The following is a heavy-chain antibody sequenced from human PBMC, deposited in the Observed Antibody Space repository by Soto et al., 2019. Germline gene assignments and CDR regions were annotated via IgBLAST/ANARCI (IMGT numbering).Heavy chain of an antibody. J-gene: IGHJ5*02. Sequence: GGSLRLSCAASGFTFSSYSMNWVRQAPGKGLEWVSSISSSSSYIYYADSVKGRLTISRDNAKNSLYLQMNSLRAEDTAVYYCARDALVEYYDILTGYINWFDPWGQGTLVPVSS. CDR2: ISSSSSYI. D-gene: IGHD3-9*01. V-gene: IGHV3-21*01. CDR3: ARDALVEYYDILTGYINWFDP. CDR1: GFTFSSYS.